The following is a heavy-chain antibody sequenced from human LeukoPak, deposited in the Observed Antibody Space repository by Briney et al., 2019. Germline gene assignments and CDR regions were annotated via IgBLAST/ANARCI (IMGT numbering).Heavy chain of an antibody. Sequence: GASVKVSCKASGYTFTSYGISWVRQAPGQGLEWMGWISAYNGNTNYAQKLQGRVTMTTDTSTSTAYMELRSLRSDDTAVYYCARDSVGQWLKKGNDYWGQGTLVTVSS. D-gene: IGHD6-19*01. CDR3: ARDSVGQWLKKGNDY. CDR2: ISAYNGNT. J-gene: IGHJ4*02. CDR1: GYTFTSYG. V-gene: IGHV1-18*01.